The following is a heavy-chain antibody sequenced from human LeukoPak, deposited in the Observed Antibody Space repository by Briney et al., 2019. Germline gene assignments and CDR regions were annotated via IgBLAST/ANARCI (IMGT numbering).Heavy chain of an antibody. CDR1: GGSFSGYY. J-gene: IGHJ4*02. CDR3: ARIRGSSGWYGGSNFDY. Sequence: SETLSLTCAVYGGSFSGYYWSWIRQPPGKGLEWIGEINHSGSTNYNPSLKSRVTILVDTSKNQFSLKLSSVTAADTAVYYCARIRGSSGWYGGSNFDYWGQGTLVTVSS. V-gene: IGHV4-34*01. D-gene: IGHD6-19*01. CDR2: INHSGST.